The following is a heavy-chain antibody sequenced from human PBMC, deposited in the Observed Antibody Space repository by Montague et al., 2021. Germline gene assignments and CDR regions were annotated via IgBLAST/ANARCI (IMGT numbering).Heavy chain of an antibody. CDR1: GFTFSYYS. V-gene: IGHV3-21*01. J-gene: IGHJ4*02. CDR2: IDSSSSYI. CDR3: ARYEVASSRSSIDY. Sequence: SLRLSCAASGFTFSYYSMLWVRQAPGQGLQWVSSIDSSSSYIFYXDSLKGRFTISRDNAKNSLSLQINNLRADDTGVYYCARYEVASSRSSIDYWGRGTLVTVSS. D-gene: IGHD6-6*01.